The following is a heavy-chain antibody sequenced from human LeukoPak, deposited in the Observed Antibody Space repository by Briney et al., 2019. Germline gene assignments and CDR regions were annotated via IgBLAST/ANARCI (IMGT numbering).Heavy chain of an antibody. CDR3: ARALFGFDI. CDR2: ISYDGSNE. J-gene: IGHJ3*02. D-gene: IGHD3-3*01. V-gene: IGHV3-30-3*01. CDR1: GFTFSSYA. Sequence: PGGSLRLSCAASGFTFSSYAMHWVRQPPGKGLEWVAVISYDGSNENHADSVKGRFTISRDNSKNTLSLQMNSLRVEDTAVYYCARALFGFDIWGQGTMVTVSS.